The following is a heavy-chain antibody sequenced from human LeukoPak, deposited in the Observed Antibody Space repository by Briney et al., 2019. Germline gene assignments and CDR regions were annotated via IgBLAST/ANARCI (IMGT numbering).Heavy chain of an antibody. CDR2: IYYSGST. CDR3: ARDPWILYGTHAFDI. CDR1: GGSISSYY. D-gene: IGHD2-2*03. J-gene: IGHJ3*02. V-gene: IGHV4-59*08. Sequence: SETLSLTCTVSGGSISSYYWSWIRQPPGKGLEWIGYIYYSGSTNYNPSLKSRVTISVDTSKNLFSLKLSSVTAADTAVYYCARDPWILYGTHAFDIWGQGTMVTVSS.